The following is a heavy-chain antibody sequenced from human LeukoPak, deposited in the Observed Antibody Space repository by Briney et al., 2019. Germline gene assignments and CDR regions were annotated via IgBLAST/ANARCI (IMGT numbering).Heavy chain of an antibody. J-gene: IGHJ6*02. CDR2: IYYSGST. Sequence: SETLSLTCTVSGGSVSSGSYYWSWIRQPPGKGLEWIGYIYYSGSTNYNPSLKSRVTISVDTSRNQFSLKLSSVTAADTAVYYCARDSLGGSSYRHQQYYYYYGMDVWGQGTTVTVSS. V-gene: IGHV4-61*01. CDR3: ARDSLGGSSYRHQQYYYYYGMDV. CDR1: GGSVSSGSYY. D-gene: IGHD6-6*01.